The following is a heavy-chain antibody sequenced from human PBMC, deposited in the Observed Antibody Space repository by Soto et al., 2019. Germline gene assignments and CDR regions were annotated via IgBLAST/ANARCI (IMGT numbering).Heavy chain of an antibody. CDR3: ARDVDGVYFGY. V-gene: IGHV3-7*05. D-gene: IGHD4-17*01. CDR1: GFTFSNHW. J-gene: IGHJ4*02. Sequence: VQLVESGGALVQPGESLRLSCAASGFTFSNHWMTWVRQTPGKGLEWVANINRDGSEKNYVESVKGRFTISRDNAKNSLYRQMNSLRVEDTANYCCARDVDGVYFGYWGQRDLVTASS. CDR2: INRDGSEK.